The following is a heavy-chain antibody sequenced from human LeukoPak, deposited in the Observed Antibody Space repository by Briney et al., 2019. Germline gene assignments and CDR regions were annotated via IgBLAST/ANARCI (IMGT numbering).Heavy chain of an antibody. CDR2: IYYSGST. Sequence: SETLSLTCTVSGGSISSYYWSWIRQPPGKGLEWVGYIYYSGSTKYNPSLKSRVSISVDTSKNQFSLRLSSVTAADTAVYYCARGAGAGYNLQPFDYWGQGTLVTVSS. CDR1: GGSISSYY. J-gene: IGHJ4*02. V-gene: IGHV4-59*08. D-gene: IGHD5-24*01. CDR3: ARGAGAGYNLQPFDY.